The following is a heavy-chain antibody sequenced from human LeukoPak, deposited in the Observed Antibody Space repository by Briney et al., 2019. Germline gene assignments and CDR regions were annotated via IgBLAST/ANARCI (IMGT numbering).Heavy chain of an antibody. D-gene: IGHD3-10*01. Sequence: ASVKVSCKASGYTFTGYYMHWVRQAPGQGLEWMGWINPNSGGTNYAQKFQGRVTMTRDTSISTAYMELSRLRSDDTAVYYCARRAVLWFGELLRYWFDPWGQGTLVTVSS. CDR2: INPNSGGT. V-gene: IGHV1-2*02. J-gene: IGHJ5*02. CDR1: GYTFTGYY. CDR3: ARRAVLWFGELLRYWFDP.